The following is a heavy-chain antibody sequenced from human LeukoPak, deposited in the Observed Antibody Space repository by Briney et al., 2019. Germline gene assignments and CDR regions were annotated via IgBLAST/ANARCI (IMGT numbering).Heavy chain of an antibody. D-gene: IGHD1-26*01. V-gene: IGHV3-64*01. CDR3: ARVGYSGSYSDY. CDR1: GFTFSSYA. Sequence: GGSLRLSCAASGFTFSSYAMHWVRQAPGKGLEYVSAISSNGGSTYYANSVKGRFTISRDNSKNTLYLQMGSLRAEGMAVYYCARVGYSGSYSDYWGQGTLVTASS. CDR2: ISSNGGST. J-gene: IGHJ4*02.